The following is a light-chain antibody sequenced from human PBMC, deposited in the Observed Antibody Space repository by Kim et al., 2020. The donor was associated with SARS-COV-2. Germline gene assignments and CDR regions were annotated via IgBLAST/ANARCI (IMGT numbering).Light chain of an antibody. V-gene: IGLV1-44*01. J-gene: IGLJ2*01. CDR1: RANLGSKT. CDR2: VNN. Sequence: GQRVTISCSARRANLGSKTANWCQQHPGTAPKLLIFVNNQRPSGVPDRFSGSKSGTSDSLAISGRQSEDESDYYCAAWDDSLNGVVFGGGTQLTVL. CDR3: AAWDDSLNGVV.